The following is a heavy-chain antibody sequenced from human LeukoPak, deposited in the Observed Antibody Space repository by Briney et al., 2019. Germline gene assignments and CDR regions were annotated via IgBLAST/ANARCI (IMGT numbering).Heavy chain of an antibody. CDR1: GFTFSSYG. CDR3: AKDQPTAYFDY. CDR2: IRNDGSIK. J-gene: IGHJ4*02. Sequence: GGSLRLSCAASGFTFSSYGMHWVRQAPGKGLEWVAFIRNDGSIKYYADSVKGRFTISRDNSKNTLYLQINSLRAEDTAVYYCAKDQPTAYFDYWGQGSLVTVSS. V-gene: IGHV3-30*02. D-gene: IGHD2-2*01.